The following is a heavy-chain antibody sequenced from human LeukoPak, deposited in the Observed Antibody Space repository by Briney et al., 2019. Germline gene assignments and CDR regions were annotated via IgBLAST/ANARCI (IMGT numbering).Heavy chain of an antibody. V-gene: IGHV4-39*07. J-gene: IGHJ4*02. Sequence: SETLSLACTVSGGSISSSSYYWGWIRQPPGKGLEWIGEINHSGSTNYNPSLKSRVTISVDTSKNQFSLKLSSVTAADTAVYYCSSVTQAGEYWGQGTLVTVSS. CDR3: SSVTQAGEY. D-gene: IGHD1-14*01. CDR2: INHSGST. CDR1: GGSISSSSYY.